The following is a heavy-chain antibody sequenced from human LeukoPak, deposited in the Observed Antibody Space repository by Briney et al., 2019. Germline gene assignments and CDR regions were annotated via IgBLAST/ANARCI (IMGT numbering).Heavy chain of an antibody. CDR2: INHSGST. V-gene: IGHV4-34*01. D-gene: IGHD3-3*01. CDR1: GGSFSGYY. CDR3: ARGTVYSRSPLECYYYMDV. J-gene: IGHJ6*03. Sequence: SETLSLTCAVYGGSFSGYYWSWIRQPPGKGVEGIGEINHSGSTNYNPSLKRRVTISVDTSKNHFSLKLNSVTAADTAVYYCARGTVYSRSPLECYYYMDVWGKGATVTVSS.